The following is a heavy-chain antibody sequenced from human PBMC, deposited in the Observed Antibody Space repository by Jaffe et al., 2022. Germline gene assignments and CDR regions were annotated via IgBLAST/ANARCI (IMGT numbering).Heavy chain of an antibody. V-gene: IGHV7-4-1*02. Sequence: QVQLVQSGSELKTPGASVKVSCKASGYTFTGHSMNWVRQAPGQGLEWMGYINTINGNPTYAQGFAGRFVFSLDTSVSTAYLQVSSLKAEDTAVYYCARDVNMGALDYWGQGTLVTVSS. D-gene: IGHD1-26*01. CDR3: ARDVNMGALDY. CDR1: GYTFTGHS. CDR2: INTINGNP. J-gene: IGHJ4*02.